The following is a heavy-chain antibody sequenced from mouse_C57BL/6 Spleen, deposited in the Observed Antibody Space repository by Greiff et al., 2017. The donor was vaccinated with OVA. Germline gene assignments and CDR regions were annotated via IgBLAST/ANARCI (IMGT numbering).Heavy chain of an antibody. Sequence: VVLVESGPELVKPGASVKISCKASGYAFSSSWMNWVKQRPGKGLEWIGRIYPGDGDTNYNGKFKGKATLTADKSSSTAYMQLSSLTSEDSAVYFCARYPSITTVYAMDYWGQGTSVTVSS. V-gene: IGHV1-82*01. CDR3: ARYPSITTVYAMDY. CDR2: IYPGDGDT. CDR1: GYAFSSSW. D-gene: IGHD1-1*01. J-gene: IGHJ4*01.